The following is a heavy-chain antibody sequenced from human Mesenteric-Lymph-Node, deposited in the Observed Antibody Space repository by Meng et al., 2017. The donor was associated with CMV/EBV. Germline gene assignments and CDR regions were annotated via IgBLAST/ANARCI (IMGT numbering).Heavy chain of an antibody. J-gene: IGHJ4*02. D-gene: IGHD2-2*01. Sequence: ASVQVSCKASGYTFTSYGISWVRQAAGQGLEGMGWIIAYNGNTNYAQKLQGRVTMTTDTSTSTAYLELRSLRSDDTAVYYCARDCSRARCSFDYWGQGTLVTVSS. V-gene: IGHV1-18*01. CDR3: ARDCSRARCSFDY. CDR2: IIAYNGNT. CDR1: GYTFTSYG.